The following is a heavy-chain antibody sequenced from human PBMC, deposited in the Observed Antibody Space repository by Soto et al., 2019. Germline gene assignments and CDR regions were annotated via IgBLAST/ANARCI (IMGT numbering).Heavy chain of an antibody. D-gene: IGHD1-26*01. CDR2: IYHSGST. V-gene: IGHV4-30-2*01. J-gene: IGHJ4*02. CDR3: ARDQDGVGATADY. Sequence: SETLSLTCAVSGGSISSGGYSWSWIRQPPGKGLEWIGYIYHSGSTYYNPSLKSRVTISVDRSKNQFSLKLSSVTAEDTAVYYCARDQDGVGATADYWGQGTPVTVSS. CDR1: GGSISSGGYS.